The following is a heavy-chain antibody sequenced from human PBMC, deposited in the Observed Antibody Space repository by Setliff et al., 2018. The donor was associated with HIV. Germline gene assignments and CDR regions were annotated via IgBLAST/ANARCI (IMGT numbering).Heavy chain of an antibody. Sequence: ASVKVSCKASGYTFTTYAMNWVRQAPGQGLEWMGWINTNTGNPTYAQGFTGRFVFSLDTSVSTAYLQISSLKAEDTAVYYCAREVVVAGVHHYNMDVWGKGTTVTVSS. CDR2: INTNTGNP. J-gene: IGHJ6*03. D-gene: IGHD2-15*01. CDR1: GYTFTTYA. V-gene: IGHV7-4-1*02. CDR3: AREVVVAGVHHYNMDV.